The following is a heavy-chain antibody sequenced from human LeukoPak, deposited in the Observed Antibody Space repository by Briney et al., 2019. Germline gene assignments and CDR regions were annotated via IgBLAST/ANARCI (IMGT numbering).Heavy chain of an antibody. J-gene: IGHJ6*03. CDR2: ISAYSGNT. CDR1: GYTFTSYG. Sequence: GASVKVSCKASGYTFTSYGISWVRQAPGQGLEWMGWISAYSGNTNYAQKLQGRVTMTTDTSTSTAYMELRSLRSDDTAVYYCARVFDSSGYYYYYYYMDVWGKGTTVTVSS. V-gene: IGHV1-18*01. CDR3: ARVFDSSGYYYYYYYMDV. D-gene: IGHD3-22*01.